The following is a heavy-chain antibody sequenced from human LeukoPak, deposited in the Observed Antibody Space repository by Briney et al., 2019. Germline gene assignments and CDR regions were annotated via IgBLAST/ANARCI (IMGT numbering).Heavy chain of an antibody. V-gene: IGHV4-59*01. Sequence: SETLSLTCTVSGGSISSYYWSWIRQPPGKGLEWIGYIYYSGSTNYNPSLKSRVTISVDTSKNQFSLKLSSVTAADTAVYYCARGLYYDSSGYYLFSFYYFDYWGQGTLVIVSS. CDR1: GGSISSYY. J-gene: IGHJ4*02. CDR3: ARGLYYDSSGYYLFSFYYFDY. CDR2: IYYSGST. D-gene: IGHD3-22*01.